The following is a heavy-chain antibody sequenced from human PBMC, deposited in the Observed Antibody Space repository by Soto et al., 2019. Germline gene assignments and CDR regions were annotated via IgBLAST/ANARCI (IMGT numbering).Heavy chain of an antibody. CDR2: ISGSGGST. J-gene: IGHJ4*02. Sequence: LSLTCAASGFTFSSYAMSWVRQAPGKGLEWVSAISGSGGSTYYADSVKGRFTISRDNSKNTLYLQMNSLRAEDTAVYYCAKDQYYDFWSGYPILDYWGQGTLVTVSS. CDR1: GFTFSSYA. CDR3: AKDQYYDFWSGYPILDY. D-gene: IGHD3-3*01. V-gene: IGHV3-23*01.